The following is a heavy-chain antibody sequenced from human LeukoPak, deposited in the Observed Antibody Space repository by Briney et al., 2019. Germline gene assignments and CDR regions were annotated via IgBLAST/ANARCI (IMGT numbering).Heavy chain of an antibody. Sequence: SETLSLTCAVYGGSFSGYYWSWIRQPPGKGLEWIGEINHSGSTNYNPSLKSRVTISVDTSKNQFSLKLSSVTAADTAVYHCARQVDYYDSSGYYLEPWGQGTLVTVSS. D-gene: IGHD3-22*01. CDR2: INHSGST. V-gene: IGHV4-34*01. CDR1: GGSFSGYY. CDR3: ARQVDYYDSSGYYLEP. J-gene: IGHJ5*02.